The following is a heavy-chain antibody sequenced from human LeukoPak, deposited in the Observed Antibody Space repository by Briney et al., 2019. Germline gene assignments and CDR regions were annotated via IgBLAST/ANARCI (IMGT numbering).Heavy chain of an antibody. D-gene: IGHD5-18*01. CDR2: IYHSGST. CDR1: GYSISSGYY. V-gene: IGHV4-38-2*02. CDR3: AGQSGYSYGSDY. Sequence: SETLSLTCTVSGYSISSGYYWGWIRQPPGKGLEWIGSIYHSGSTYYNPSLKSRVTISVDTSKNQFSLKLSSVTAADTAVYYCAGQSGYSYGSDYWGQGTLVTVSS. J-gene: IGHJ4*02.